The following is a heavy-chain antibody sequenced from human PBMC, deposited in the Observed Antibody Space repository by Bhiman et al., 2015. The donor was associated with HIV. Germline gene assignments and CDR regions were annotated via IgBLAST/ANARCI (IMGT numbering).Heavy chain of an antibody. D-gene: IGHD1-26*01. V-gene: IGHV3-15*01. J-gene: IGHJ3*02. CDR1: GFSVGGYG. Sequence: EVQLVESGGGLVKPGGSLRLSCAASGFSVGGYGMNWVRQAPGKGLEWVGRIKSKTDGGTTDYAAPVKGRFTLSRDDSKNTLYLQMNSLKTEDTAVYYCTTEVMEWELQVGWTRGFEIWGQGDKWYTVSS. CDR2: IKSKTDGGTT. CDR3: TTEVMEWELQVGWTRGFEI.